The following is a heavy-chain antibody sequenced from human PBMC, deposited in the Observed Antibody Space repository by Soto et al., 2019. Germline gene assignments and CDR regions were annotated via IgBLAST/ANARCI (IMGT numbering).Heavy chain of an antibody. D-gene: IGHD1-7*01. CDR2: IWYDGSNK. CDR3: ARGSRELRDAFDI. Sequence: GGSLRLSCAASGFTFSSYGMHWVRQAPGKWLEWVAVIWYDGSNKYYADSVKGRFTISRDNSKNTLYLQMNSLRAEDTAVYYCARGSRELRDAFDIWGQGXMVTV. CDR1: GFTFSSYG. J-gene: IGHJ3*02. V-gene: IGHV3-33*01.